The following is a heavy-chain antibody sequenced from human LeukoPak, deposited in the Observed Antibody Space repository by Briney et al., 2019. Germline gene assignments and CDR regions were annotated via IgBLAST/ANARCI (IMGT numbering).Heavy chain of an antibody. J-gene: IGHJ6*02. D-gene: IGHD1/OR15-1a*01. CDR2: ISGSGGST. CDR3: AREAVMPVAPVKIGTSDRPLYEYYGLDV. V-gene: IGHV3-23*01. CDR1: GFTFSSYA. Sequence: PGGSLRLSCAASGFTFSSYAMSWVRQAPGKGLEWVSAISGSGGSTYYADSVKGRPTISRDNSKNTLYLQMNSLRADDTAVYYCAREAVMPVAPVKIGTSDRPLYEYYGLDVWGQGTTVTVS.